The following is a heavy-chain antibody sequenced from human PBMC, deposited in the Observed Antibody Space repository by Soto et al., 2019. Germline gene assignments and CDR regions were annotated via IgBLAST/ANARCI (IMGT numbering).Heavy chain of an antibody. CDR1: GSSFLDYS. CDR3: ARETYGSGTHYYGMDV. CDR2: INHSGST. J-gene: IGHJ6*02. V-gene: IGHV4-34*01. Sequence: SETMYRTCAVYGSSFLDYSCSLIRQPPGKGLEWIGEINHSGSTNYNPSLKSRVTISVDTSKNQFSLKLSSVTAADTAVYYCARETYGSGTHYYGMDVWGQGTTVT. D-gene: IGHD3-10*01.